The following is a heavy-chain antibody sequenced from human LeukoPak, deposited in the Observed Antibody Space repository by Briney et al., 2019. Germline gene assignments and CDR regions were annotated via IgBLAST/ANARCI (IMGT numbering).Heavy chain of an antibody. Sequence: GGSLRLSCAASGFTVSSNYMSWVRQAPGKVLEWVSVVYSGGSTYYADSVKGRFTISRDNSKNTLYLQMNSLRAEDTAVYYCARDREGTTVTIGAFDIWGQGTMVTVSS. V-gene: IGHV3-53*01. D-gene: IGHD4-11*01. CDR2: VYSGGST. J-gene: IGHJ3*02. CDR3: ARDREGTTVTIGAFDI. CDR1: GFTVSSNY.